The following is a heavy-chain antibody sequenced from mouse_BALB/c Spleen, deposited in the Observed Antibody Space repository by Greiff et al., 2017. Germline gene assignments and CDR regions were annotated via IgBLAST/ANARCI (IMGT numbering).Heavy chain of an antibody. CDR2: IRNKANGYTT. D-gene: IGHD2-2*01. V-gene: IGHV7-3*02. CDR3: ARALTGSFAY. Sequence: EVHLVESGGGLVQPGGSLRLSCATSGFTFTDYYMSWVRQPPGKALEWLGFIRNKANGYTTEYSASVKGRFTISRDNSQSILYLQMNTLRAEDSATYYCARALTGSFAYWGQGTLVTVSA. J-gene: IGHJ3*01. CDR1: GFTFTDYY.